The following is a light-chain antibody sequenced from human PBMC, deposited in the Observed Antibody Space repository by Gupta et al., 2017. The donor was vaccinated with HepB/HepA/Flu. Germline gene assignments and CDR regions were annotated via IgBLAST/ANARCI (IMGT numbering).Light chain of an antibody. V-gene: IGLV1-44*01. CDR3: ATWDASLTAL. Sequence: QSVLTQPPSASGTPGQRVTISCFGSSSNIGSNGVNWYQQLPGTAPKVLIYNNDQRPSGVPDRFSGSKSDTSASLAISGLQSEDEADYYGATWDASLTALFSGGTKLTVL. CDR2: NND. CDR1: SSNIGSNG. J-gene: IGLJ2*01.